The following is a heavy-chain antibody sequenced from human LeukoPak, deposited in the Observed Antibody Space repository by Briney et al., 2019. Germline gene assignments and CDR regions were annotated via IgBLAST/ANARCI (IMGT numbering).Heavy chain of an antibody. Sequence: SETLSLTCTVSGYSISSGYYWGWIRQPPGKGLEWIGSIYHSGSTYYNPSLKSRVTISVDTSKNQFSLKLSSVTAADTAVYYCARDLPGIAAAGGFDPWGQGTLVTVSS. V-gene: IGHV4-38-2*02. CDR1: GYSISSGYY. CDR2: IYHSGST. J-gene: IGHJ5*02. D-gene: IGHD6-13*01. CDR3: ARDLPGIAAAGGFDP.